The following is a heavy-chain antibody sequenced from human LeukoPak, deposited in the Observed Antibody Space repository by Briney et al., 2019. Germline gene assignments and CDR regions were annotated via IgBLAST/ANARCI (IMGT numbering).Heavy chain of an antibody. V-gene: IGHV3-9*01. D-gene: IGHD3-22*01. CDR1: GFTFDDYA. Sequence: GGSLRLSCAASGFTFDDYAMHRVRQAPGKGLEWVSGISWNSGSIGYADSVKGRFTISRDNAKNSLYLQMNSLRAEDTALYYCAKDYYYDSSGYYHPHFDYWGQGTLVTVSS. CDR3: AKDYYYDSSGYYHPHFDY. CDR2: ISWNSGSI. J-gene: IGHJ4*02.